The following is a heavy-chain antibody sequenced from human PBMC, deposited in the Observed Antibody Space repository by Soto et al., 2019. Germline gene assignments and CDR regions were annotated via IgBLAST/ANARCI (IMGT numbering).Heavy chain of an antibody. Sequence: QVQLVQSGAEVKKPGASVKVSCKASGYTFTSYYMHWVRQAPGQGLEWMGIINPSGGSTSYAQKFQGRVTMTRDTSTSTVYMELSSLRSEDTAVYYCARYYKYYDFWSGYHEPHNWFDHWGQGTLVTVSS. CDR3: ARYYKYYDFWSGYHEPHNWFDH. V-gene: IGHV1-46*01. CDR1: GYTFTSYY. D-gene: IGHD3-3*01. CDR2: INPSGGST. J-gene: IGHJ5*02.